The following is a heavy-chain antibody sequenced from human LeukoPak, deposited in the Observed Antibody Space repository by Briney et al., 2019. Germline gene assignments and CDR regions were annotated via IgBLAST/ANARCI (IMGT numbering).Heavy chain of an antibody. CDR2: FNGDGTST. V-gene: IGHV3-74*01. J-gene: IGHJ4*02. CDR3: VRSCSSGSCYGYKDY. Sequence: GSLGPSCANSGITFRCLRMPRVPQVSRKGVVWVPRFNGDGTSTSYADSVQGRFTISRDNAKNTLYLYMNSLRGDDTAIYFCVRSCSSGSCYGYKDYWGQGTLVTVSS. CDR1: GITFRCLR. D-gene: IGHD2-2*01.